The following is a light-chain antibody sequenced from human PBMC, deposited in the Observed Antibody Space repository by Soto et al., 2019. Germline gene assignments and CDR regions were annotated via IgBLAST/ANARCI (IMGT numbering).Light chain of an antibody. V-gene: IGKV3-11*01. CDR2: DAS. Sequence: EIVLTQSPATLSLSPGERATLSCRASQSVSSYLAWYQQKPGQAPRLLLYDASNRSTGIPARFSGSGSGTDLTLTVSRLSPEDFAVYYCQQRSNWPLTYTFGQGTELEIK. J-gene: IGKJ2*01. CDR1: QSVSSY. CDR3: QQRSNWPLTYT.